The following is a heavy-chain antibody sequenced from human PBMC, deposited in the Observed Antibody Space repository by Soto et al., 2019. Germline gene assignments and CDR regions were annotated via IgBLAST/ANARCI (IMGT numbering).Heavy chain of an antibody. Sequence: QMQLQASGPGLVKPSETLSLTCNVSGASVSHGYWSWIRQPPGKALEWIGFMYFGGSFNYNPSLTTRPTISVDTSKHQCSMKLTSVTPSDTAVYYCARSYYDSTGFAVDPWGQGTLVTVSS. CDR1: GASVSHGY. J-gene: IGHJ5*02. D-gene: IGHD3-22*01. CDR3: ARSYYDSTGFAVDP. CDR2: MYFGGSF. V-gene: IGHV4-59*02.